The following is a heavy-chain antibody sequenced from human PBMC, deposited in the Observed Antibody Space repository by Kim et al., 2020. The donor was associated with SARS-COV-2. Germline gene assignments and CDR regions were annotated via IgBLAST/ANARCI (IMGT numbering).Heavy chain of an antibody. CDR2: IYYSGST. V-gene: IGHV4-59*13. CDR3: ARTYCTNGVCYTFDY. Sequence: SETLSLTCTVSGGSISSYYWSWIRQPPGKGLEWIGYIYYSGSTNYNPSLKSRVTISVDTSKNQFSLKLSSVTAADTAVYYCARTYCTNGVCYTFDYWGQG. J-gene: IGHJ4*02. CDR1: GGSISSYY. D-gene: IGHD2-8*01.